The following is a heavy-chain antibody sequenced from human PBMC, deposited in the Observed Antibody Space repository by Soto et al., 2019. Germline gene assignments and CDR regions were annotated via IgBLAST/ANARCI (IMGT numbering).Heavy chain of an antibody. V-gene: IGHV4-34*01. CDR3: ARERQQLDLDY. J-gene: IGHJ4*02. D-gene: IGHD6-13*01. Sequence: QVQLQQWGAGLLKPSETLSLTCAVYGGSFSGYYWSWIRQPPGKGLEWIGEINHSGSTNYNPSLKGRVTISVDTSKNQFSLKLSSVTAADTAVYYCARERQQLDLDYWGQGTLVTVSS. CDR1: GGSFSGYY. CDR2: INHSGST.